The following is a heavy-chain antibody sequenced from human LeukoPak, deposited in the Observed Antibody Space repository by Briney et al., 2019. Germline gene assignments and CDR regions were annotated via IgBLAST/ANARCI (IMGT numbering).Heavy chain of an antibody. Sequence: GGSLRLSCAASGFTFSGSAMHWVRQASGKGLEWVGRIRSKANSYATAYAASVKGRFTISRDDSKNTAYLQMNSLKTEDTAVYYCARGGYSYGYYYYYYYMDVWGKGTTVTVSS. J-gene: IGHJ6*03. CDR3: ARGGYSYGYYYYYYYMDV. CDR2: IRSKANSYAT. CDR1: GFTFSGSA. V-gene: IGHV3-73*01. D-gene: IGHD5-18*01.